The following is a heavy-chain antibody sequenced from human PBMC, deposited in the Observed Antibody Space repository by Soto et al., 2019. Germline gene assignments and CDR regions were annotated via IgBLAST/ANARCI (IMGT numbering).Heavy chain of an antibody. CDR3: TRDGSWPGYNYSYYYDGMEV. Sequence: GGSLRLSCAASGFTFSFYSMNWVRQAPGRGLEWVSYISGSSSTIYYADSVKGRFTISRDNAKNSLSLQMNSLGDEDTAVYYCTRDGSWPGYNYSYYYDGMEVWGQGATLTVSS. CDR1: GFTFSFYS. J-gene: IGHJ6*02. D-gene: IGHD5-18*01. V-gene: IGHV3-48*02. CDR2: ISGSSSTI.